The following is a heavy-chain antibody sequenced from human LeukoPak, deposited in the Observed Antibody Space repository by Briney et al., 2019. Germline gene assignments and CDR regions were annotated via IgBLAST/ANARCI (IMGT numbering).Heavy chain of an antibody. D-gene: IGHD3-10*01. J-gene: IGHJ4*02. CDR1: GFTFSDHY. V-gene: IGHV3-72*01. CDR2: TRNKANSYTT. CDR3: TRPQRGGGHYFDC. Sequence: GGSLRLSCAASGFTFSDHYVDWVRQAPGKGLEWVGRTRNKANSYTTAYAASVKGRFTISRDDSKNSVYLQMNSLKTEDTAVYYCTRPQRGGGHYFDCWGPGTLVTVSS.